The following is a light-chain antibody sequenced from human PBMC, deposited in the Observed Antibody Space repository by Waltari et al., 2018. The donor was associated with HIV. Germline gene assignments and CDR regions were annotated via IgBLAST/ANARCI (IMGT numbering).Light chain of an antibody. V-gene: IGKV4-1*01. Sequence: DIVMSQSPDSLAVLLGERADIKGKDRGSVLFSPNYQNYLAWYQQKPGQPPQVLIYWASTRKSGVPDRFSASGSGTDFTLTISRLQPEDVALYYCQQYFTTPPTFGQGTKVELK. CDR2: WAS. CDR3: QQYFTTPPT. CDR1: GSVLFSPNYQNY. J-gene: IGKJ1*01.